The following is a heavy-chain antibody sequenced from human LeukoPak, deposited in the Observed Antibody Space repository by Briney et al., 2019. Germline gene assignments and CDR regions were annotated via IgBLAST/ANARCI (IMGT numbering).Heavy chain of an antibody. D-gene: IGHD6-19*01. Sequence: SETVSLLCTVSGRPERSSNYLWRWICQPPGKGLEWFGSIYYSGSTYYSPSLKIRVTISVDTSKNQFSLKLNSVTAADTAVYDCARGLANRAVAGSYRYWGQGTLVTVSS. V-gene: IGHV4-39*01. J-gene: IGHJ4*02. CDR2: IYYSGST. CDR1: GRPERSSNYL. CDR3: ARGLANRAVAGSYRY.